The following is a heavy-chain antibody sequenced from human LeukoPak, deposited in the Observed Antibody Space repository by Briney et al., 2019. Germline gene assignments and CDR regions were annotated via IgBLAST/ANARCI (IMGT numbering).Heavy chain of an antibody. CDR2: INPNSGGT. Sequence: ASVKVSCKASGYTFTGYYMHWVRQAPGQGLEWMGWINPNSGGTNYAQKFQGRVTMTRDTSISTAYMELSRLRSEDTAVYYCIRGVDFWSGYYFDPWGQGTLVTVSS. V-gene: IGHV1-2*02. J-gene: IGHJ5*02. CDR3: IRGVDFWSGYYFDP. CDR1: GYTFTGYY. D-gene: IGHD3-3*01.